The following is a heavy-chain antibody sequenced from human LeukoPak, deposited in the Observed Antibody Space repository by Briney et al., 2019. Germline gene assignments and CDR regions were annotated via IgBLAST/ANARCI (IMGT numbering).Heavy chain of an antibody. V-gene: IGHV3-73*01. D-gene: IGHD5-18*01. J-gene: IGHJ4*02. Sequence: GGSLRLSCAASGFTFSGSGIHWVRQAAGKGLEWVGRIRSKANSHATEYAESVKGRFSISRDDSKNTAFLQMNSLKTEDTAVYYCSRPGYNHGDDYWGQGTQVTVSS. CDR3: SRPGYNHGDDY. CDR2: IRSKANSHAT. CDR1: GFTFSGSG.